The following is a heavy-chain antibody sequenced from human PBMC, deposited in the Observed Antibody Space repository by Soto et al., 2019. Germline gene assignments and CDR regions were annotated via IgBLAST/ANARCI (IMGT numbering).Heavy chain of an antibody. J-gene: IGHJ4*02. Sequence: EVQLLESGGGLVQPGGSLRLSCAASGFIFSSYGMSWVRQAPGKGPAWVSGISGSGGTKNYADSVKGRFTISRDNSKNILYLQMNSLRAEDTAIYYCAKDTRLRLGDLSFDAFDSWGQGTLVTVSS. CDR1: GFIFSSYG. D-gene: IGHD3-16*02. V-gene: IGHV3-23*01. CDR3: AKDTRLRLGDLSFDAFDS. CDR2: ISGSGGTK.